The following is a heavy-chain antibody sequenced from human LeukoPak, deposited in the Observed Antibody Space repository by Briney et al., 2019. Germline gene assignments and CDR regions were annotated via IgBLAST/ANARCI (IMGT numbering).Heavy chain of an antibody. V-gene: IGHV4-59*12. CDR1: GGSISSYY. D-gene: IGHD2-8*01. Sequence: PSETLSLTCTVSGGSISSYYWSWIRQPPGKGLEWIGYIYYSGSTNYNPSLKSRVTISVDTSKNQFSLKLSSVTAADTAVYYCASSGQCTNGLCRDVGYMDVWSKGTTVTVSS. CDR3: ASSGQCTNGLCRDVGYMDV. CDR2: IYYSGST. J-gene: IGHJ6*03.